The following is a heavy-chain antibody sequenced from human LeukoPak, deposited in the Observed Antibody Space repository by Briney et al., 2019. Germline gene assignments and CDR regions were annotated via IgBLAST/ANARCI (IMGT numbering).Heavy chain of an antibody. D-gene: IGHD6-13*01. J-gene: IGHJ4*02. CDR3: ARVMSSSSLNDY. V-gene: IGHV4-59*01. CDR2: IYYSGST. CDR1: GGSISTYY. Sequence: SETLSLTCTVSGGSISTYYGNWIRQAPGKGLEWIGYIYYSGSTNYNPSLKSRVTMSVDTSRNQFSLKLSSVTAADTAVYYCARVMSSSSLNDYWGQGTLVTVSS.